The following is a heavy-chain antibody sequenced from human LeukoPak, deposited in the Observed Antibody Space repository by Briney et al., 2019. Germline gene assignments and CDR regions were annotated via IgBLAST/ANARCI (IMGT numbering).Heavy chain of an antibody. CDR2: IYNSGST. Sequence: PSQTLSLTCTVSGGSISGGGYYWSWIRQHPGKGLEWIGYIYNSGSTYYNPSLKSRVTISVDTSKNQFSLKLSSVTAADTAVYYCAMFSSSWINAFDIWGQGTMVTVSS. J-gene: IGHJ3*02. CDR3: AMFSSSWINAFDI. CDR1: GGSISGGGYY. D-gene: IGHD6-13*01. V-gene: IGHV4-31*03.